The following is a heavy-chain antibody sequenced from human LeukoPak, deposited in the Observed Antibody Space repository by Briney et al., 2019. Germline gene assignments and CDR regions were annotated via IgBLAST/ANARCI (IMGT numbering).Heavy chain of an antibody. CDR3: AKEQMTYALATRAFDI. CDR1: GGSISSGGYS. J-gene: IGHJ3*02. V-gene: IGHV3-23*01. CDR2: IRASGGST. Sequence: PSETLSLTCAVSGGSISSGGYSWSWVRQAPGKGLEWVSGIRASGGSTYFADSVKGRFTISRDNSKNTLYLQVNSLRAEDTAVYYCAKEQMTYALATRAFDIWGQGTMVTVSS. D-gene: IGHD1/OR15-1a*01.